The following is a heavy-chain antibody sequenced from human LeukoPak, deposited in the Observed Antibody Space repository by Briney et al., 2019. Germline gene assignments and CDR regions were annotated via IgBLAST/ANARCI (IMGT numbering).Heavy chain of an antibody. V-gene: IGHV3-11*04. CDR1: GFTFSDYY. J-gene: IGHJ6*03. CDR3: ARDRFSLCSGGSCYSAYYYYMDV. Sequence: PGGSLRLSCAASGFTFSDYYMSWIRQAPGKGLEWVSYISSSGSTIYYADSVKGRFTISRDNAKNSLYLQMNSLRDEDTAVYYCARDRFSLCSGGSCYSAYYYYMDVWGKGTTVTVSS. D-gene: IGHD2-15*01. CDR2: ISSSGSTI.